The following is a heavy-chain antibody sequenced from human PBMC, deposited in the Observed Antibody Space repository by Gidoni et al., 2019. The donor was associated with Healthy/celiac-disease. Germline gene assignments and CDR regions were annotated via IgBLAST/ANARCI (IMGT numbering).Heavy chain of an antibody. V-gene: IGHV4-39*01. CDR3: ARHRRILGIAAAGLDAFDI. Sequence: QLQLQESGPGLVKPSETLSLTCTVSGGSISSSSYYWGWIRQPPGKGLEWIGSIYYSGSTYYNPSLKSRVTISVDTSKNQFSLKLSSVTAADTAVYYCARHRRILGIAAAGLDAFDIWGQGTMVTVSS. D-gene: IGHD6-13*01. J-gene: IGHJ3*02. CDR1: GGSISSSSYY. CDR2: IYYSGST.